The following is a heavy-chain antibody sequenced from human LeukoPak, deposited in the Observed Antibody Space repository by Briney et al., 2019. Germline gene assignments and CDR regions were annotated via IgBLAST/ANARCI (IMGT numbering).Heavy chain of an antibody. D-gene: IGHD3-22*01. J-gene: IGHJ4*02. Sequence: SETLSLTCTVSGGSISSSSYYWGWIRQPPGKGLEWIGYIYHSGSTYYNPSLKSRVTISVDRSKNQFSLKLSSVTAADTAVYYCARCPSHYYDSSGLCYFDYWGQGTLVTVSS. CDR2: IYHSGST. CDR1: GGSISSSSYY. CDR3: ARCPSHYYDSSGLCYFDY. V-gene: IGHV4-39*07.